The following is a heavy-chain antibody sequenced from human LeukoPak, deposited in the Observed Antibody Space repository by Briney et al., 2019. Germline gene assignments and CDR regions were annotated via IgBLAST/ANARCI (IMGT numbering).Heavy chain of an antibody. V-gene: IGHV3-7*01. CDR1: GFTFSDYY. CDR3: AELGITMIGGV. J-gene: IGHJ6*04. D-gene: IGHD3-10*02. CDR2: IKQDGSEK. Sequence: RWGSLRLSCAASGFTFSDYYMSWIRQAPGKGLEWVANIKQDGSEKYYVDSVKGRFTISRDNAKNSLYLQMNSLRAEDTAVYYCAELGITMIGGVWGKGTTVTISS.